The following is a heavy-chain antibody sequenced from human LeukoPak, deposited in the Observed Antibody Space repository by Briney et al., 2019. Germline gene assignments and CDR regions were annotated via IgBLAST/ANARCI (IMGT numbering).Heavy chain of an antibody. CDR2: LYSGGST. CDR3: ARDGYYDSRGYFIKEYFHD. Sequence: GGSLRLSCAVSGFTVSSNYMTWVRQAPGKGLDWVSTLYSGGSTYYADSVKGRFSISRDDSKNTLYLQMNSLRAEDTAVYYCARDGYYDSRGYFIKEYFHDWGQGTLVTVSS. CDR1: GFTVSSNY. V-gene: IGHV3-53*01. J-gene: IGHJ1*01. D-gene: IGHD3-22*01.